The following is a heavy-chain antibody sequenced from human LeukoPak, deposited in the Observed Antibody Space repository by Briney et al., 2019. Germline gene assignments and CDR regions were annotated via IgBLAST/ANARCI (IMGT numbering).Heavy chain of an antibody. CDR2: IYYSGST. D-gene: IGHD4-23*01. J-gene: IGHJ4*02. CDR3: ARGVGTGPVDY. CDR1: GGSISSGDYY. V-gene: IGHV4-30-4*08. Sequence: SETLSLTRTVSGGSISSGDYYWSWIRQPPGKGLEWIGYIYYSGSTYYNPSLKSRVTISVDTSKNQFSLKLSSVTAADTAVYYCARGVGTGPVDYWGQGTLVTVSS.